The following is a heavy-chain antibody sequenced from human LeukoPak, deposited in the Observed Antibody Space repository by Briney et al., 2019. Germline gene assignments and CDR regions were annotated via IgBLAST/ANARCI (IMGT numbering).Heavy chain of an antibody. CDR3: ARELGRLQTLRDAFDI. CDR1: GGSVSSGSYY. D-gene: IGHD5-24*01. V-gene: IGHV4-61*01. Sequence: SETLSLTCTVSGGSVSSGSYYWSWIRQPPGKGLEWIGYIYYSGSTYYNPSLKSRVTIFVDTSKNRFSLNLNSVTAADTAVYYCARELGRLQTLRDAFDIWGQGTMVTVSS. CDR2: IYYSGST. J-gene: IGHJ3*02.